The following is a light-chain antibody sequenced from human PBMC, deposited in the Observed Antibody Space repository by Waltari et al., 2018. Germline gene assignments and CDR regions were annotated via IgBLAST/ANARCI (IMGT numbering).Light chain of an antibody. CDR3: QQYRSTLWT. J-gene: IGKJ1*01. CDR1: QSVLFSTNNKNY. Sequence: DIVMTQSPDSLAVSLGERATINCKSSQSVLFSTNNKNYLAWYQQKTGQPPKLLFYWASTRESEVPDRFSGSGSGTDFTLTISSLQAEDVAVYYCQQYRSTLWTFGQGTRVEIK. V-gene: IGKV4-1*01. CDR2: WAS.